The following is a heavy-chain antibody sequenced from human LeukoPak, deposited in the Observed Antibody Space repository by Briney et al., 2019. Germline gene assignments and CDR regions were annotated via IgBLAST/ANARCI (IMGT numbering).Heavy chain of an antibody. V-gene: IGHV4-59*01. CDR1: GGSISSYY. D-gene: IGHD1-26*01. CDR3: ARDRIVGATTWFDP. J-gene: IGHJ5*02. Sequence: PSETLSLTCTVSGGSISSYYWSWIRQPPGKGLEWIGYIYYSGSTNYNPSLKSRVTIPVDTSKNQFSLKLSSVTAADTAVYYCARDRIVGATTWFDPWGQGTLVTVSS. CDR2: IYYSGST.